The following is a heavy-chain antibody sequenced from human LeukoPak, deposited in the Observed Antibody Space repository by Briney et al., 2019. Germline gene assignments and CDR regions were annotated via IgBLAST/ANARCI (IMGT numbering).Heavy chain of an antibody. Sequence: PSETLSLTCTVSGGSISSYYWSWIRQPAGKGLEWIGRIYTSGSTNYNPSLKSRVTMSVDTSKNQFSLKLSSVTAADTAVYYCARVQYYDSSGYHDAFDIWGQGTMVTVFS. CDR1: GGSISSYY. CDR3: ARVQYYDSSGYHDAFDI. D-gene: IGHD3-22*01. CDR2: IYTSGST. V-gene: IGHV4-4*07. J-gene: IGHJ3*02.